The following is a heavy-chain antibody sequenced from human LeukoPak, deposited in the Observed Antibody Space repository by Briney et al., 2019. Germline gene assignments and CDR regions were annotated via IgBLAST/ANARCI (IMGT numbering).Heavy chain of an antibody. V-gene: IGHV3-23*01. CDR1: GFTFSSYS. CDR2: ISASGGGT. Sequence: GGSLRLSCAASGFTFSSYSMNWVRQAPGKGLEWVSGISASGGGTHCADSVKGRFTLSRDNSKNTLYLQLNSLRAEDTAVYYCAKGLSGMASLDYWGQGTLVTVSS. D-gene: IGHD5-18*01. J-gene: IGHJ4*02. CDR3: AKGLSGMASLDY.